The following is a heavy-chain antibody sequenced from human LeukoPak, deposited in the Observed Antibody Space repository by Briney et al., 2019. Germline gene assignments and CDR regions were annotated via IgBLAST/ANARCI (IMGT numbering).Heavy chain of an antibody. CDR3: ARGPEADAFDI. J-gene: IGHJ3*02. Sequence: SVKASCKASGGTFSSYAISWVRQAPGQGLEWMGGIIPIFGTANYAQKFQGRVTITADKSTSTAYMELSSLRSEDTAMYYCARGPEADAFDIWGQGTMVTVSS. CDR1: GGTFSSYA. V-gene: IGHV1-69*06. CDR2: IIPIFGTA.